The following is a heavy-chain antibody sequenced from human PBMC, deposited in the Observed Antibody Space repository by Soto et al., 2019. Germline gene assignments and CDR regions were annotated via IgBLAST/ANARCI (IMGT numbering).Heavy chain of an antibody. J-gene: IGHJ5*02. CDR1: GGTFSSYA. Sequence: QVQLVQSGAEVKKPGSSVKVSCKASGGTFSSYAISWVRQAPGQGLEWMGGIIPIFGTANYAQKFQGRVTITADESTSTAYMELSSLRSDDTAVYYCARRYSSSSKTSNWFDPWGQGTLVTVSS. V-gene: IGHV1-69*01. D-gene: IGHD6-6*01. CDR3: ARRYSSSSKTSNWFDP. CDR2: IIPIFGTA.